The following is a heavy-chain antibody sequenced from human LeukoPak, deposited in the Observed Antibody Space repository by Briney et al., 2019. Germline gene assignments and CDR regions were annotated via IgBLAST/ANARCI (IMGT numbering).Heavy chain of an antibody. J-gene: IGHJ4*02. D-gene: IGHD6-19*01. CDR3: ARDGGWGDFDY. V-gene: IGHV3-21*01. CDR2: ISSRSSYI. Sequence: AGGSLRLSCAASGFTFSSYSMNWVRQAPGKGLEWVSSISSRSSYIYYADSVKGRFTISRDNAKNSLYLQMNSLRAEDTAVYYCARDGGWGDFDYWGQGTLVTVSS. CDR1: GFTFSSYS.